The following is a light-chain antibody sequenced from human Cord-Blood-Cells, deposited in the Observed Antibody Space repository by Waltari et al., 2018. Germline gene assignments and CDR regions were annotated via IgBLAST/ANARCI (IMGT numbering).Light chain of an antibody. CDR3: QQYNGT. V-gene: IGKV3-11*01. J-gene: IGKJ2*01. Sequence: EIVLTQSPATLSLSPGERATLSCRASQSVSSYLAWYQQKPGQAPRLLIYDASNRATGIPARFSGSGSGTDFTLTISSLESEDFAVYYCQQYNGTFGQGTKLEIK. CDR1: QSVSSY. CDR2: DAS.